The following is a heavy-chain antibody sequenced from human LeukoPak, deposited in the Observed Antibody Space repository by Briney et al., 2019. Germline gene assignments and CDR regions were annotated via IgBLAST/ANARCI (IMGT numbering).Heavy chain of an antibody. J-gene: IGHJ4*02. D-gene: IGHD6-19*01. Sequence: SETLSLTCTVSGDSLSSHYWSWIRQPPGKGLEWIGYIYGSGSTHYDPSLRSRVTISEDTSKNQFSLKLTSVTAADTAVYYCARNVGWYSHDSWGQGTLVTVTS. CDR2: IYGSGST. CDR1: GDSLSSHY. CDR3: ARNVGWYSHDS. V-gene: IGHV4-59*08.